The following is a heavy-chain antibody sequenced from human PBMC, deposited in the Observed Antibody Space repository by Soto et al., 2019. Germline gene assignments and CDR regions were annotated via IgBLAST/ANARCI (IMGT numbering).Heavy chain of an antibody. V-gene: IGHV3-23*01. J-gene: IGHJ4*02. Sequence: PGGSLRLSCAASGFTFSSYAMSWVRQAPGKGLEWVSIITSDGRTYYADSVKGRFTISRDNSKNTVYLQMNSLRAEDTAVYYCAKDYSTVTTDPLSVVLFDYWGQGP. CDR3: AKDYSTVTTDPLSVVLFDY. D-gene: IGHD4-17*01. CDR2: ITSDGRT. CDR1: GFTFSSYA.